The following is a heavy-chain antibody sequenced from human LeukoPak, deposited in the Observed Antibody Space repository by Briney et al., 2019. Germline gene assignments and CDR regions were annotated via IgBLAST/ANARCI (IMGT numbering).Heavy chain of an antibody. J-gene: IGHJ4*02. Sequence: GGSLRLSCAASGFPFNNHWMSWVRQAPGKGLESVANIKQDGSDKYYVDSVKGRFTISRDNAKNSLYLQMNSLSAEDTAVYYCARLMTMPSFDYWGQGTLVTVAS. D-gene: IGHD4/OR15-4a*01. CDR2: IKQDGSDK. V-gene: IGHV3-7*03. CDR3: ARLMTMPSFDY. CDR1: GFPFNNHW.